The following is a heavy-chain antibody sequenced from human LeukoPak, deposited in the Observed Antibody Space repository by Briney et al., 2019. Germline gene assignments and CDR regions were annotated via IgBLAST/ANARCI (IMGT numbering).Heavy chain of an antibody. J-gene: IGHJ6*03. CDR1: GGTFSSYA. CDR3: AREYGYKFPPYHHYMDV. V-gene: IGHV1-69*05. CDR2: IIPIFGTA. Sequence: SVKVSCKASGGTFSSYAISWVRQAPGQGLEWMGRIIPIFGTANYAQKFQGRVTITTDGSTSTAYMELSSLRSEEQAVDYCAREYGYKFPPYHHYMDVWGKGTTVTVSS. D-gene: IGHD5-24*01.